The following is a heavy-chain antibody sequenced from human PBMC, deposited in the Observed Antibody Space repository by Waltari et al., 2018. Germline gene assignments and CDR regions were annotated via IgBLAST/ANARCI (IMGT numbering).Heavy chain of an antibody. J-gene: IGHJ3*02. CDR2: IYTSGST. V-gene: IGHV4-61*09. CDR1: GGSISSGSYY. Sequence: QVQLQESGPGLVKPSQTLSLTCTVSGGSISSGSYYWSWIRQPAGKGLEWIGYIYTSGSTNYNPSLKSRVTISVDTSKNQFSLKLSSVTAADTAVYYCARLPLSSPSAFDIWGQGTMVTVSS. D-gene: IGHD6-19*01. CDR3: ARLPLSSPSAFDI.